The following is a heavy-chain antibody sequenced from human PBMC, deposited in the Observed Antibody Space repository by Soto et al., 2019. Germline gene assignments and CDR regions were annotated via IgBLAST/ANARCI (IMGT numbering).Heavy chain of an antibody. V-gene: IGHV3-21*01. Sequence: PGGSLRLSCAASGFTFSSYSMNWVRQAPGKGLEWVSSISSSSSYIYYADSVKGRFTISRDNAKNSLYLQMNSLRAEDTAVYYCARDGVLMVYDGGTMDVWGQGTTVTVSS. CDR2: ISSSSSYI. J-gene: IGHJ6*02. CDR1: GFTFSSYS. CDR3: ARDGVLMVYDGGTMDV. D-gene: IGHD2-8*01.